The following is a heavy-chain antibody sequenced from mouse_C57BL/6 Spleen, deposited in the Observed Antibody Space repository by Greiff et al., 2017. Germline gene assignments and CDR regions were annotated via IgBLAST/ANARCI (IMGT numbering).Heavy chain of an antibody. J-gene: IGHJ2*01. CDR1: GYTFTDYE. CDR2: IDPETGGT. V-gene: IGHV1-15*01. CDR3: TNHYYYGSSSYYFDY. D-gene: IGHD1-1*01. Sequence: QVQLQQSGAELVRPGASVTLSCKASGYTFTDYEMHWVKQTPVHGLEWIGAIDPETGGTAYNQKFKGKAILTADKSSSTAYMELRSLTSEDSAVYYCTNHYYYGSSSYYFDYWGQGTTLTVSS.